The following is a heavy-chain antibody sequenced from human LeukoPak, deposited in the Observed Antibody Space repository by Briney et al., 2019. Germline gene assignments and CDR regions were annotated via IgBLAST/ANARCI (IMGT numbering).Heavy chain of an antibody. Sequence: GGSLRLSCAACGSTLSRSYMGWVRQAPGKGGEGVALMRLGGSVRYYVECVKGRLTISRDNTKNLLYLQMNNLRAEDTAVYYCVMDRGARWGQATLVTVSS. D-gene: IGHD3-10*01. V-gene: IGHV3-7*01. CDR2: MRLGGSVR. CDR1: GSTLSRSY. CDR3: VMDRGAR. J-gene: IGHJ4*02.